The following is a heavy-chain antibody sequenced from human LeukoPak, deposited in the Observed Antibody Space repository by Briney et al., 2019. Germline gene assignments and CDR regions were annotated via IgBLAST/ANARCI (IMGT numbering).Heavy chain of an antibody. CDR3: AKGVAVADVYYYYGMDV. Sequence: GGSLRLSCAASGFTFSSYGVHWVRQAPGKGLEWVAFILYDGSNKYYADSVKGRFTISRDNSKNTLYLQMNSLRAEDTAVYYCAKGVAVADVYYYYGMDVWGQGTTVTVSS. CDR2: ILYDGSNK. D-gene: IGHD6-19*01. J-gene: IGHJ6*02. CDR1: GFTFSSYG. V-gene: IGHV3-30*02.